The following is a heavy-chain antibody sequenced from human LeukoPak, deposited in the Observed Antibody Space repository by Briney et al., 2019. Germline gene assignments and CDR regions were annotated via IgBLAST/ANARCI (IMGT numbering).Heavy chain of an antibody. CDR1: GFTFSSYG. CDR2: IRYDGNNK. V-gene: IGHV3-30*02. D-gene: IGHD2-2*01. Sequence: GGSLRLSCAASGFTFSSYGMHWVRQAPGKGLEWVAFIRYDGNNKYYADSVKGRFTIPRDNSKNTLYLQMNSLRNEDTAVYYCAKLPCSSNSCSLMEYRGPGNLGHVS. CDR3: AKLPCSSNSCSLMEY. J-gene: IGHJ4*02.